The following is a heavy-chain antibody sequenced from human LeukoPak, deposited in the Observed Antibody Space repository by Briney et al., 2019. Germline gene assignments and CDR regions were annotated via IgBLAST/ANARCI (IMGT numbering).Heavy chain of an antibody. CDR2: ISWNSGSI. J-gene: IGHJ4*02. CDR1: GFTFDDYA. CDR3: ARGLSSSGYKALDY. Sequence: PGGSLRLSCAASGFTFDDYAMHWVRQAPGKGLEWVSGISWNSGSIGYADSVKGRFTISRDNAKNSLYLQMNSLRAEDTALYYCARGLSSSGYKALDYWGQGTLVTVSS. V-gene: IGHV3-9*01. D-gene: IGHD3-22*01.